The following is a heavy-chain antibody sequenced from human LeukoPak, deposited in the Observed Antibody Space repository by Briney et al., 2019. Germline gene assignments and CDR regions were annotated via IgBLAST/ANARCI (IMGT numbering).Heavy chain of an antibody. V-gene: IGHV1-18*01. D-gene: IGHD3-10*01. CDR1: GYTFTSYG. CDR2: ISAYNGNT. Sequence: ASVKVSCKASGYTFTSYGISWVRQVPGQGLEWMGWISAYNGNTNYAQKFQGRVTMTTDTSTSTAYMELRSLRSDDTAVYYCARGGNYYGSGRYQYYFDYWGQGTLVTVSS. CDR3: ARGGNYYGSGRYQYYFDY. J-gene: IGHJ4*02.